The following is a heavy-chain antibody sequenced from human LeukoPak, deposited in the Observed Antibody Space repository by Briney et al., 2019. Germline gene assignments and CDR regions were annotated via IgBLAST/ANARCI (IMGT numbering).Heavy chain of an antibody. D-gene: IGHD3-3*01. CDR2: IYYSGST. V-gene: IGHV4-59*08. Sequence: SETLSLTCTVSGGSISSYYWSWIRQPPGKGLEWIGYIYYSGSTNYNPSLKSRVTISVDTSQNQFSLKLSSVTAADTAVYYCARHPQDFGVVSHFDYWGQGTLVTVSS. CDR3: ARHPQDFGVVSHFDY. J-gene: IGHJ4*02. CDR1: GGSISSYY.